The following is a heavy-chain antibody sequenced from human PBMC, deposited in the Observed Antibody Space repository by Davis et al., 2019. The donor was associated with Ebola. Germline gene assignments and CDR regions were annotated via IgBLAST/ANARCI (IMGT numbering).Heavy chain of an antibody. D-gene: IGHD2-15*01. CDR1: GYTFTGYY. J-gene: IGHJ4*02. V-gene: IGHV1-2*02. Sequence: AASVKVSCKASGYTFTGYYMHWVRQAPGQGLEWMGWINPNSGGTNYAQKFQGRVTMTRDTSISTAYMELNSLRSDDTAVYYCARAVPATQNLDHWGQGTLVTVSS. CDR2: INPNSGGT. CDR3: ARAVPATQNLDH.